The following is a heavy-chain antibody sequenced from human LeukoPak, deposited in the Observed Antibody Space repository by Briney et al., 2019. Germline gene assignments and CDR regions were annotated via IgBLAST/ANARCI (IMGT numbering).Heavy chain of an antibody. Sequence: SETLSLTCTVSGFSISSSGYYRGWIRQPPGKGLEWIGSIYYSGSAYYNPSLKSRVTISVDTSKNQFSLKLSSVTAADTAVFYCARSYRYTWNVGVVGYGMAVWGQGTTVTVSS. CDR3: ARSYRYTWNVGVVGYGMAV. CDR1: GFSISSSGYY. V-gene: IGHV4-39*01. J-gene: IGHJ6*02. D-gene: IGHD1-20*01. CDR2: IYYSGSA.